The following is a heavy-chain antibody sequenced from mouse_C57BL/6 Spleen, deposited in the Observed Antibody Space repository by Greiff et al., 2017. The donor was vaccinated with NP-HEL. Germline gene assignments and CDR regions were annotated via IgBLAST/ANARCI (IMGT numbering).Heavy chain of an antibody. Sequence: EVKLQESGGGLVQPGGSLSLSCAASGFTFTDYYMSWVRQPPGKALEWLGFIRNKANGYTTEYSASVKGRFTISRDNSQSILYLQMNALRAEDSATYYGARGRDGSFAYWGQGTLVTVSA. D-gene: IGHD2-3*01. J-gene: IGHJ3*01. CDR1: GFTFTDYY. CDR3: ARGRDGSFAY. V-gene: IGHV7-3*01. CDR2: IRNKANGYTT.